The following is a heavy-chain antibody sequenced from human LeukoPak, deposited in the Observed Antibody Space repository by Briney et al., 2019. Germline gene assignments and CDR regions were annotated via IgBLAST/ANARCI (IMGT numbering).Heavy chain of an antibody. V-gene: IGHV1-18*01. CDR2: ISAYNGNT. CDR3: ATRNPNYYGSGSRSDYFQH. J-gene: IGHJ1*01. D-gene: IGHD3-10*01. Sequence: ASVKVSCKASGYTFTSYGISWVRQAPGQGLEWMGWISAYNGNTNYAQKLQGRVTMTTGTSTSTAYMELRSLRSDDTAVYYCATRNPNYYGSGSRSDYFQHWGQGTLVTVSS. CDR1: GYTFTSYG.